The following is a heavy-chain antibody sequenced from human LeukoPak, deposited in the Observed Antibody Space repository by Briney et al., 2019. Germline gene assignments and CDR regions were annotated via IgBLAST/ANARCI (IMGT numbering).Heavy chain of an antibody. CDR1: GFIFSNYA. D-gene: IGHD3-22*01. CDR3: AKLIEVSGTPYYHYGMDV. J-gene: IGHJ6*02. V-gene: IGHV3-23*02. CDR2: ISGRVDTT. Sequence: PGGSLRLSCAASGFIFSNYAMSWVRRAPGKGVEWVSDISGRVDTTYYGGSVKRRFTTSRDNSKNTLYLQMNSLRDEDTAVYFCAKLIEVSGTPYYHYGMDVWGQGTTVTVSS.